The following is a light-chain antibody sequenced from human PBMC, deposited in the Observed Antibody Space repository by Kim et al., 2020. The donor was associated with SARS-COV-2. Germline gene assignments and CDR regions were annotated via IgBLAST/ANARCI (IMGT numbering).Light chain of an antibody. J-gene: IGLJ3*02. CDR3: QSYDSSLSGWV. Sequence: GVTLSGTARSSNVGAGYDVHRCQQHPRTDPKLLVYDGSNRPSGVPDRCSGSKSGASASLAITGLQAEDEADYYCQSYDSSLSGWVFGGGTQLTVL. CDR1: SSNVGAGYD. V-gene: IGLV1-40*03. CDR2: DGS.